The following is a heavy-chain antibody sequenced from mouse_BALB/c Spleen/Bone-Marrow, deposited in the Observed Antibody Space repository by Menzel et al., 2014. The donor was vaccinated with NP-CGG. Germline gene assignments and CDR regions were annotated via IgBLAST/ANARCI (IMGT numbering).Heavy chain of an antibody. Sequence: VQLQHSGAELAKPGASVKMSCKASGYTFTSYWMHWVKQRPGQGLEWIGYINPSTTYSAYNQKFKDKATLTADKSSSTAYMQLSSLTSEDSAVYYCALYYRYDYFDYWAQGTTLTVSS. CDR1: GYTFTSYW. D-gene: IGHD2-14*01. CDR3: ALYYRYDYFDY. J-gene: IGHJ2*01. V-gene: IGHV1-7*01. CDR2: INPSTTYS.